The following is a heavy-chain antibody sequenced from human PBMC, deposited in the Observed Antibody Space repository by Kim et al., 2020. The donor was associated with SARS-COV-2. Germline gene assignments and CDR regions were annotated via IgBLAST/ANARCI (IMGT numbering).Heavy chain of an antibody. CDR2: IYYSGST. CDR3: AREREVRGVIITAYWYGMDV. Sequence: SETLSLTCTVSGGSISSYYWSWIRQPPGKGLEWIGYIYYSGSTNYNPSLKSRVTISVDTSKNQFSLKLSSVTAADTAVYYCAREREVRGVIITAYWYGMDVWGQGTTVTVSS. V-gene: IGHV4-59*13. J-gene: IGHJ6*02. CDR1: GGSISSYY. D-gene: IGHD3-10*01.